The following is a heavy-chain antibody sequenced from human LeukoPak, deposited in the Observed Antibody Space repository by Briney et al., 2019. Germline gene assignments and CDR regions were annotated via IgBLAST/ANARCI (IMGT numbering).Heavy chain of an antibody. J-gene: IGHJ4*02. CDR2: ISNSGSTM. CDR1: GFTFNSYS. D-gene: IGHD3-22*01. Sequence: GGSLRLSCAVSGFTFNSYSMNWVRQAPGKGLEWVSYISNSGSTMYYADSVKGRFTISRDNAKNSLYLQMNSLRPEDTAIYYCAREGVSTVTSILVVISFDYWGQGALVIVSS. V-gene: IGHV3-48*04. CDR3: AREGVSTVTSILVVISFDY.